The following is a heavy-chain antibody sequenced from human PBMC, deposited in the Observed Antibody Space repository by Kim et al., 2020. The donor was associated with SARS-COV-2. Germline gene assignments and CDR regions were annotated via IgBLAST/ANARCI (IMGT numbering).Heavy chain of an antibody. D-gene: IGHD4-17*01. J-gene: IGHJ5*02. Sequence: AQKLQGRVTMTTDTSTSTAYMELRSLRSDDTAVYYCAREGNGDYGNWFDPWGQGTLVTVSS. CDR3: AREGNGDYGNWFDP. V-gene: IGHV1-18*01.